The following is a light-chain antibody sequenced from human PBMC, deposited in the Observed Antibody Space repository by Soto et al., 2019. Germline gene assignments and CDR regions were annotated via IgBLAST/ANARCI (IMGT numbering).Light chain of an antibody. J-gene: IGKJ5*01. Sequence: VVLTQSPATMSLTPGERATLSCRASDTVNIYLAWYQQKPGQAPRLLTYDASNRATGIPARFSGSGSGTDFTLTISSLEPEDSAIYYCQQRYNWPPLTFGHRTLLEI. CDR2: DAS. CDR1: DTVNIY. CDR3: QQRYNWPPLT. V-gene: IGKV3-11*01.